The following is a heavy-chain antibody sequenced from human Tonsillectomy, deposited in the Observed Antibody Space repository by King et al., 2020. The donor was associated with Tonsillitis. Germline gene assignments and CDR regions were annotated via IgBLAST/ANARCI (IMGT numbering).Heavy chain of an antibody. J-gene: IGHJ4*02. D-gene: IGHD3-10*01. CDR2: IDWDDDK. CDR1: GFSLSTSGVC. Sequence: TLKESGPALVKPTQTLTLTCTFSGFSLSTSGVCVSWIRQPPGRALEWLARIDWDDDKFYSTSLKTRLAISKDTSKNQVVLTMTNVDPVDTATYYCVRTCFGETVGYWGQGTLVTVSS. CDR3: VRTCFGETVGY. V-gene: IGHV2-70*04.